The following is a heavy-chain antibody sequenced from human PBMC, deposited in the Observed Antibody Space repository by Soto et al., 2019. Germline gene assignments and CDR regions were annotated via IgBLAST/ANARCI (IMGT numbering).Heavy chain of an antibody. V-gene: IGHV3-23*01. CDR1: GVSFSSYA. D-gene: IGHD2-8*01. Sequence: GGSVRLGSAAAGVSFSSYAMRWVGQGPGKGLEWVSSITSSGGTTYYADSVKGRFTMSRDNSKNTLYLQMNSLRAEDTALYYCSKYRVYARSAYDSWGQGTLVTVSS. CDR2: ITSSGGTT. CDR3: SKYRVYARSAYDS. J-gene: IGHJ5*01.